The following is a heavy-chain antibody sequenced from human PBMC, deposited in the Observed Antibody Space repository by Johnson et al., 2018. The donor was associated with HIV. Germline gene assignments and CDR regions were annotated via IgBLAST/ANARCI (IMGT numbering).Heavy chain of an antibody. CDR3: ARGGSIWDESSGYSDVFDI. CDR2: ISYDGSNK. CDR1: GFPFSSYA. V-gene: IGHV3-30-3*01. D-gene: IGHD3-22*01. Sequence: QVQLVESGGGVVQPGRSLRLSCAASGFPFSSYAMHWVRQAPGKGLEWVALISYDGSNKYYADSVKGRFTISRDNSKNTLYLQMNSLRAEDTAVYYCARGGSIWDESSGYSDVFDIWGQGTMVTVSS. J-gene: IGHJ3*02.